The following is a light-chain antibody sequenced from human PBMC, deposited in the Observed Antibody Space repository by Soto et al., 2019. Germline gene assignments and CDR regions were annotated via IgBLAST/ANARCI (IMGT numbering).Light chain of an antibody. CDR1: QSIGSN. J-gene: IGKJ4*01. CDR3: QQYNNWPRAT. Sequence: EIVRTQSPATLSVSPGERATLSCRASQSIGSNLAWYQQKPGQAPRLLMFRTSSRATGFPARFSGSGSGTEFNLTISSLQSEDFGVYYCQQYNNWPRATFGGGTKVEIK. V-gene: IGKV3-15*01. CDR2: RTS.